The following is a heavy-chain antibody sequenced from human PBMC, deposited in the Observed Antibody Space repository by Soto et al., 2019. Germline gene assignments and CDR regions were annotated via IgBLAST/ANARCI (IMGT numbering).Heavy chain of an antibody. CDR2: IYYIRST. Sequence: SETLSLTCTVSGGSISSGGYYWSWIRQHPGKGLEWIGYIYYIRSTYYNPSLKSRVTISVDTSKNQFSLKLSSVTAADTAVYYCASGSGSYYSWFDPWGQGTLVTVSS. V-gene: IGHV4-31*03. J-gene: IGHJ5*02. CDR1: GGSISSGGYY. CDR3: ASGSGSYYSWFDP. D-gene: IGHD3-10*01.